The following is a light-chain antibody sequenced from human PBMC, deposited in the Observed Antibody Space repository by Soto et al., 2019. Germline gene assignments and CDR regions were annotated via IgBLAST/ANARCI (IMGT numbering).Light chain of an antibody. CDR1: SSDVGGYDY. CDR2: EVT. J-gene: IGLJ3*02. V-gene: IGLV2-8*01. Sequence: QSALTQPPSASGSPGRSVTISCTGTSSDVGGYDYVSWFQQHPGKAPKLIIYEVTKRPSGVPDRFSASKSCNTASLTVSGLQAEDEADYYCSSFVAGNNYWVLGGGTQLPVL. CDR3: SSFVAGNNYWV.